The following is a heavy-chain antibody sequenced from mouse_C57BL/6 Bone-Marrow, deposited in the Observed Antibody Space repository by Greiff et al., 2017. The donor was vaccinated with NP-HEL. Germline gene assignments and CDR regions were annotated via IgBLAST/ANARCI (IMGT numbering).Heavy chain of an antibody. CDR1: GYTFTDYY. J-gene: IGHJ2*01. CDR3: ARSNYGY. CDR2: INPNNGGT. D-gene: IGHD2-5*01. V-gene: IGHV1-26*01. Sequence: EVQLQQSGPELVKPGASVKISCKASGYTFTDYYMNWVKQSHGKSLEWIGDINPNNGGTSYNQKFKGKATLTVDKSSSTAYMERRSLTSEDSAVYYCARSNYGYWGQGTTLTVSS.